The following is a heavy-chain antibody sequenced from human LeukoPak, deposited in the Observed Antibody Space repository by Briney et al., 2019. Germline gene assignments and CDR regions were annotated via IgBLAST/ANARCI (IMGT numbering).Heavy chain of an antibody. Sequence: PGGSLRLSCAASGLTFSSYAMSWVRQPPGKGLEWVSAISGSGGSTYYADSVKGRFTISRDNPKNTLYLQMNSLRAEDTAVYYCAKETSGHNWFDPWGQGTLVTVSS. V-gene: IGHV3-23*01. D-gene: IGHD6-25*01. CDR3: AKETSGHNWFDP. CDR1: GLTFSSYA. CDR2: ISGSGGST. J-gene: IGHJ5*02.